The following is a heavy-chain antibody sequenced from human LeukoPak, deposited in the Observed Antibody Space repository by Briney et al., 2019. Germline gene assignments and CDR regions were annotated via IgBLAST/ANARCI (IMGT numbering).Heavy chain of an antibody. D-gene: IGHD2-2*01. J-gene: IGHJ5*02. CDR3: GRGLKGYCSSTSCYAGWFAP. CDR2: ISSSSSYI. CDR1: GFTLSSYS. Sequence: PGGSLRLSCAASGFTLSSYSMNWVRQAPGKGLEWVSSISSSSSYIYYADSVKGRFTISRDNAKNSLYLQMNRLGAEDTAVYYCGRGLKGYCSSTSCYAGWFAPGGQGPLVTVSS. V-gene: IGHV3-21*01.